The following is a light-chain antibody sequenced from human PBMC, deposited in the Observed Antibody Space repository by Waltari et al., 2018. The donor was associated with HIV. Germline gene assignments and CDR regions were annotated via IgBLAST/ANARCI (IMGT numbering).Light chain of an antibody. J-gene: IGLJ1*01. CDR2: DVT. V-gene: IGLV2-8*01. CDR3: NSYAGNNKGV. CDR1: SSDVGGYNY. Sequence: QSALTQPPSASGSPGQSVTISCTGTSSDVGGYNYVSWYQQHPGKAPKLLIYDVTKRPSGVPDRFSGSTSGNTASLTVSGLQAEDEADYYCNSYAGNNKGVFGTGTKVTVL.